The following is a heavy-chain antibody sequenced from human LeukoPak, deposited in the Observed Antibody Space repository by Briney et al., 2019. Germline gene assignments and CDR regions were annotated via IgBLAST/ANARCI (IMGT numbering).Heavy chain of an antibody. V-gene: IGHV3-49*04. J-gene: IGHJ4*02. D-gene: IGHD3-10*01. CDR1: GFTFCDYA. Sequence: GRSLRLSCTASGFTFCDYAMSWVPQAPGKGGECVGFIRSKAYGGTTEYAASVKDRFTISRDDCNSIAYLQMNSLKTEDTAVYSCTRVKGEGGFGVSTSYYFDYWGQGTMVTVSS. CDR2: IRSKAYGGTT. CDR3: TRVKGEGGFGVSTSYYFDY.